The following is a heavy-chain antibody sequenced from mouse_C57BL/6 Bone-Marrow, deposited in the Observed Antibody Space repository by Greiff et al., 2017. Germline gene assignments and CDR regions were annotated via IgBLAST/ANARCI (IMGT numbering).Heavy chain of an antibody. CDR1: GFNIKDYY. D-gene: IGHD2-3*01. CDR3: YSCDGNYFDF. CDR2: IDPEIGDT. Sequence: VQLQQSGAELVRPGASVKLSCTASGFNIKDYYIHWVNQRPEQGLEWLGWIDPEIGDTEYASKFQVKATITSDTSSNTAFLQLSSLTSEDTAVYYYYSCDGNYFDFWGQGTPLTVAS. V-gene: IGHV14-4*01. J-gene: IGHJ2*01.